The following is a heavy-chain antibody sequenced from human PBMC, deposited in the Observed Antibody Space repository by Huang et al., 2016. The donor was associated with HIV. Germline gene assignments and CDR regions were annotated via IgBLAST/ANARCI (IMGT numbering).Heavy chain of an antibody. D-gene: IGHD3-22*01. V-gene: IGHV7-4-1*02. CDR1: GYTFTRYA. Sequence: QVQLVQSGSELRKPGASVKVSCQASGYTFTRYAMNWVRQAPGQGLEWMGWSNPTTGTPTYAQAFTGLFVLSVDTSVSTAYLQISSLEAEDTAVYYCARDYYDSRGYDIHAVVDYWGQGTLVTVSS. J-gene: IGHJ4*02. CDR2: SNPTTGTP. CDR3: ARDYYDSRGYDIHAVVDY.